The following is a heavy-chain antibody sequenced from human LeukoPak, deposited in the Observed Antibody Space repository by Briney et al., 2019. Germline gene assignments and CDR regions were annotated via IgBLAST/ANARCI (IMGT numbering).Heavy chain of an antibody. V-gene: IGHV4-30-4*08. Sequence: KASQTLSLTCTVSGGSISSGDYYWSWIRQPPGKGLEWIGYIYYSGSTYYNPSLKSRVTISVDTSKNQFSLKLSSVTAADTAVYYCARMRDVVVPAALDCWGQGTLVTVSS. CDR1: GGSISSGDYY. D-gene: IGHD2-2*01. CDR2: IYYSGST. J-gene: IGHJ4*02. CDR3: ARMRDVVVPAALDC.